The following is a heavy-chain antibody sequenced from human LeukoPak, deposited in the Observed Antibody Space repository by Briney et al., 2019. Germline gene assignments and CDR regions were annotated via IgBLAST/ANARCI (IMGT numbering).Heavy chain of an antibody. Sequence: SETLSLTCAVYGGSFSGYYWSWIRQPPGKGLEWIGEINHSGSTNYNPSLKSRVTISVDTSKNQFSLKLSSVTAADTAVYYCARVVRSSGWYALSWGQGTLVTVSS. V-gene: IGHV4-34*01. J-gene: IGHJ4*02. D-gene: IGHD6-19*01. CDR1: GGSFSGYY. CDR3: ARVVRSSGWYALS. CDR2: INHSGST.